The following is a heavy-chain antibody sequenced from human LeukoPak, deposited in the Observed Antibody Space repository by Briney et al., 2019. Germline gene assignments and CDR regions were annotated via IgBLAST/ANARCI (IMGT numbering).Heavy chain of an antibody. CDR1: GYTFNNYA. Sequence: ASVKVSCKASGYTFNNYAMNWVRQAPGQGLEWMGWINTNTGNPTYAQGFRRRFVFSLDTSVSTAYLQISSLKTDDTAVYYCARHSGSSRGDALEIWGQGTMVTVSS. CDR3: ARHSGSSRGDALEI. J-gene: IGHJ3*02. V-gene: IGHV7-4-1*02. D-gene: IGHD3-16*02. CDR2: INTNTGNP.